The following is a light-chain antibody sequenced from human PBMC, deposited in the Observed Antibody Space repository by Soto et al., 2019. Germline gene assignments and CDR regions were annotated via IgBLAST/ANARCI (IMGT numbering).Light chain of an antibody. V-gene: IGKV2-28*01. J-gene: IGKJ2*01. Sequence: DIVMTQSPLALPVPPGEPASISCRSSQSLLHSNGYNYLDWYLQKPGKSPKLLLYLGSNRASGVRDRFSGSVSGTDFTLKISRVEAEDVGVYYCMQALQTPYTFGQGTKLEIK. CDR2: LGS. CDR1: QSLLHSNGYNY. CDR3: MQALQTPYT.